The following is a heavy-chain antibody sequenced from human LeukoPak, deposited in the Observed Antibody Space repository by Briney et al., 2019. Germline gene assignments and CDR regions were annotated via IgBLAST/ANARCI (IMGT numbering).Heavy chain of an antibody. CDR1: GFTFSSYG. Sequence: PGGSLRLSCAASGFTFSSYGMHWVRQAPGKGLEWVTVIWYDGSNRYYADSVKGRFTISRDNSKNTLYLQMNSLRAEDTAVYYCARDGGGFDYWGQGTLVTVSS. CDR3: ARDGGGFDY. CDR2: IWYDGSNR. J-gene: IGHJ4*02. D-gene: IGHD2-15*01. V-gene: IGHV3-33*01.